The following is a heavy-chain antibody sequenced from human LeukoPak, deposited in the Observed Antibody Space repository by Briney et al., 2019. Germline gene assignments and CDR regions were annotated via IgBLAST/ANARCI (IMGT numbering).Heavy chain of an antibody. Sequence: GGSLRLPCAASGFTVSSNYMSWVRQAPGKGLEWVSVIYSGGSTYYADSVKGRFTISRHSSKNTLYLQMNSLRAEDTAVYYCARVPAMVAYYGMDVWGQGTTVTVSS. D-gene: IGHD5-18*01. V-gene: IGHV3-53*04. J-gene: IGHJ6*02. CDR3: ARVPAMVAYYGMDV. CDR2: IYSGGST. CDR1: GFTVSSNY.